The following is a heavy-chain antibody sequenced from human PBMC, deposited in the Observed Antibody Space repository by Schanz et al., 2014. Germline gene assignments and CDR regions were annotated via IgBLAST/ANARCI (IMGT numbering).Heavy chain of an antibody. V-gene: IGHV3-23*04. CDR2: LSGSGGST. Sequence: VQLVESGGGLVQPGGSLRLSCAASGFTFSDHYMDWVRQAPGKGLEWVSALSGSGGSTYYADSVKGRFTISRDNSENTLYLQMNSLSADDTAVFYCAKGMGYCSGGTCYDYYYYGLDVWGQGTTVTVSS. CDR1: GFTFSDHY. D-gene: IGHD2-15*01. CDR3: AKGMGYCSGGTCYDYYYYGLDV. J-gene: IGHJ6*02.